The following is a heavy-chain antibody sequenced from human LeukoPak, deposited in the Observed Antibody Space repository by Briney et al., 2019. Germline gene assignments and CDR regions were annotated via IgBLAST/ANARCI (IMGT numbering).Heavy chain of an antibody. CDR3: ARYSSGWTFGY. Sequence: SVKVSCKASGGTFSSYAISWVRQAPGQGLEWMGRIIPILGIANYAQKFQGRVTITADKSTSTAYMELSSLRSEDTAVYYCARYSSGWTFGYWGQGTLVTVSS. J-gene: IGHJ4*02. D-gene: IGHD6-19*01. CDR2: IIPILGIA. CDR1: GGTFSSYA. V-gene: IGHV1-69*04.